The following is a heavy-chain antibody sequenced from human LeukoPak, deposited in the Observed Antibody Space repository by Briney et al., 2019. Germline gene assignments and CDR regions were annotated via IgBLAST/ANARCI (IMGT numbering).Heavy chain of an antibody. CDR2: ISGSGGST. D-gene: IGHD1-26*01. CDR1: GFTFSSYA. CDR3: AKGPAPTRVGATDY. Sequence: PGGSLRLSCAASGFTFSSYAMSWVRQAPGKGLEWVSAISGSGGSTYYADSVKGRFTISRDNSKNTLYLQMNSLRAEDTAVYYCAKGPAPTRVGATDYWGQGTLVTVSS. V-gene: IGHV3-23*01. J-gene: IGHJ4*02.